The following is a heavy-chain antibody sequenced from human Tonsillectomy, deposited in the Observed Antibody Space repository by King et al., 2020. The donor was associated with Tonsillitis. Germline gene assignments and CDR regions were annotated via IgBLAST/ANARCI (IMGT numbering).Heavy chain of an antibody. J-gene: IGHJ4*02. CDR3: ARNCLNSICY. D-gene: IGHD4-11*01. V-gene: IGHV3-11*01. CDR2: ISDSGTTI. CDR1: GFTFSDYY. Sequence: VQLVESGGGLVKPGGSLRLSCAASGFTFSDYYMTWIRQAPGKGLEWVSHISDSGTTIYYADSVKGRFTISRDNARNSLYLQMNSLRAEDTAVYYSARNCLNSICYWGQGTLVTVSS.